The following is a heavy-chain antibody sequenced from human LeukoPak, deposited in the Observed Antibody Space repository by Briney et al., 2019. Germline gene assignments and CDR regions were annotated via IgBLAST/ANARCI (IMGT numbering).Heavy chain of an antibody. J-gene: IGHJ3*02. Sequence: GGSLRLSCSASGFTFSSYAMHWVRQAPGKGLEYVSAISSNGGSTYYADSVEGRFTISRDNSKNTLYLQMSSLRAEDTAVYYCVKGGLLWFGELNPDAFDIWGQGTMVTVSS. CDR3: VKGGLLWFGELNPDAFDI. CDR2: ISSNGGST. D-gene: IGHD3-10*01. CDR1: GFTFSSYA. V-gene: IGHV3-64D*06.